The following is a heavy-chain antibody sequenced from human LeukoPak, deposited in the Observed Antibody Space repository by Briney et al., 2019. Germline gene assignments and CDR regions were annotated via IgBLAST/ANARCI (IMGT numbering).Heavy chain of an antibody. D-gene: IGHD3-22*01. CDR2: ISSSGSDI. Sequence: GGSLRLSCAASGFTFSTYEMTWVRQSPGKGLEWVSYISSSGSDIYYADSVKGRFTISRDNARNSLYLQMNSLRAEDTAVYYCARDNYDSSGPYYFDYWGQGTLVTVSS. J-gene: IGHJ4*02. CDR1: GFTFSTYE. V-gene: IGHV3-48*03. CDR3: ARDNYDSSGPYYFDY.